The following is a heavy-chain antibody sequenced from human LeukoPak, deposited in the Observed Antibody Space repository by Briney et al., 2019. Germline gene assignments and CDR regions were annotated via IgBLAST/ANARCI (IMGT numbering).Heavy chain of an antibody. Sequence: PSETLSLTCTVSGGSISSSSYYWGWIRQPPGKGLEWIGSIYYSGSTYYNPSLKSRVTISVDTSKNQFSLKLSSVTAADTAVYYCARAGKRGYSYGRDWFDPWGQGTLVTVSS. V-gene: IGHV4-39*01. J-gene: IGHJ5*02. CDR2: IYYSGST. D-gene: IGHD5-18*01. CDR1: GGSISSSSYY. CDR3: ARAGKRGYSYGRDWFDP.